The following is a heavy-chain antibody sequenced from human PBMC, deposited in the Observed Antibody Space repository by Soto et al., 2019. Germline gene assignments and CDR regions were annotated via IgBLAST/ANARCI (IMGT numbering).Heavy chain of an antibody. V-gene: IGHV4-4*07. CDR3: TRASDLSPFE. Sequence: SETLSLTCTVSGGSISAYFWTWIRQPAGKGLEWIGRIHSSGRTNYNPSLKTRVTMSVDTSRNQFSLNLNSVTAAATAVYYCTRASDLSPFEGGEGTLVTVSS. D-gene: IGHD2-21*02. CDR2: IHSSGRT. J-gene: IGHJ4*02. CDR1: GGSISAYF.